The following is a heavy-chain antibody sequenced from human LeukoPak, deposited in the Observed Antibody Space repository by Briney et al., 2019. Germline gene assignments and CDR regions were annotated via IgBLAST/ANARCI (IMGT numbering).Heavy chain of an antibody. CDR3: AKTPNAFVRGGYYFDS. Sequence: SETLSRTCAVHGGSFSGYYWNWIRQSPGKGLEWIGEINHSGSTNYNPSLKSRVTISVDTSKNQFSLKLSSVTAADTAVYYCAKTPNAFVRGGYYFDSWGQGTLVTVSS. CDR1: GGSFSGYY. D-gene: IGHD6-6*01. CDR2: INHSGST. J-gene: IGHJ4*02. V-gene: IGHV4-34*01.